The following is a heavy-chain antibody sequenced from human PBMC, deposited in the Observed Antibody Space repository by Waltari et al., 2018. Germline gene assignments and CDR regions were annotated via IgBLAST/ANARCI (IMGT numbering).Heavy chain of an antibody. Sequence: QVQLVQSGAEVKTPGASVKASGTFSGSTPTELSMHWGRQAPGKGLEWRGGFGPEDGETIYAQKFQGRVTMTVDTSTDTAYMELTSLRSEDTAVYYCATDLFASGMWGQGTLVTVSS. CDR3: ATDLFASGM. D-gene: IGHD3-10*01. V-gene: IGHV1-24*01. J-gene: IGHJ4*02. CDR2: FGPEDGET. CDR1: GSTPTELS.